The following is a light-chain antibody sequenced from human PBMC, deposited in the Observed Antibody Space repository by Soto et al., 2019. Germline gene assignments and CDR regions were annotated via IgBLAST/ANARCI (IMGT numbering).Light chain of an antibody. J-gene: IGLJ2*01. CDR2: DVT. CDR3: CSLAGGSTFRL. CDR1: NNDVGGYNY. Sequence: QSALTQPRSVSGSPGQSVTISCTGTNNDVGGYNYVSWYQHHPGKAPKLIIFDVTSRPSRVPDRFSGSKSGNTAYLTISGPQADDEADSHCCSLAGGSTFRLFGGGTKLTVL. V-gene: IGLV2-11*01.